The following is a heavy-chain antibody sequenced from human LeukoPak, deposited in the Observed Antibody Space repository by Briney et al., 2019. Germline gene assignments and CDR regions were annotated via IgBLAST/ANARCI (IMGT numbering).Heavy chain of an antibody. CDR3: ARESYDFWSGHYYYYMDV. D-gene: IGHD3-3*01. J-gene: IGHJ6*03. CDR1: GFTFSSYS. CDR2: ISSSSSTI. V-gene: IGHV3-48*01. Sequence: GGSLRLSCAASGFTFSSYSMNWVRQAPGKGLEWVSYISSSSSTINYADSVKGRFTISRDNAKDSLYLQMNSLRAEDTAVYYCARESYDFWSGHYYYYMDVWGKGTTVTISS.